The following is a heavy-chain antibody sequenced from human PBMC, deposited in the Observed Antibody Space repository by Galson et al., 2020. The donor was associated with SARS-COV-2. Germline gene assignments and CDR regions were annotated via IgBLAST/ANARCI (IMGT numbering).Heavy chain of an antibody. J-gene: IGHJ6*03. CDR2: MYYSGGT. CDR1: GGSVSSYY. CDR3: ARGVASYPSDYMDG. D-gene: IGHD2-2*01. Sequence: SETLSLTCTVSGGSVSSYYWTWIRQSPGKGLEWIGHMYYSGGTNYNPSLKSRVTTSVDTSKNQFSLKLSSVTAADTAVYLSARGVASYPSDYMDGWGKGTTVSVS. V-gene: IGHV4-59*02.